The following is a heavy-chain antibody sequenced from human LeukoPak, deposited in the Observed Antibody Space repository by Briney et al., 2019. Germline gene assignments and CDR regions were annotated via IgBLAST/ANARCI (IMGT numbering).Heavy chain of an antibody. CDR1: GYSISSGYY. J-gene: IGHJ6*03. Sequence: SETLSLTCTVSGYSISSGYYWGWIRQPPGKGLEWIGSIYHSGSTYYNPSLKSRVTMSVDTSKNQFSLKLSSVTAADTAVYYCARDRGQRGYCSSTSCSPREYYYYYMDVWGKGTTVTISS. CDR2: IYHSGST. CDR3: ARDRGQRGYCSSTSCSPREYYYYYMDV. D-gene: IGHD2-2*01. V-gene: IGHV4-38-2*02.